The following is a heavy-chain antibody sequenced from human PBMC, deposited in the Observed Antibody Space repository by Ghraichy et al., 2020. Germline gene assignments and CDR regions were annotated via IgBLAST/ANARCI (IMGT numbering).Heavy chain of an antibody. V-gene: IGHV3-11*01. D-gene: IGHD6-19*01. CDR3: VREGPGIAVV. CDR1: GFNFSDYY. J-gene: IGHJ4*02. CDR2: INGSGDNT. Sequence: SCAASGFNFSDYYMSWIRQAPGKGLKWISYINGSGDNTYYADSVKGRFTISRDNAKNSLFLQMNSLRREDTAVYYCVREGPGIAVVWGQGTLVNVSS.